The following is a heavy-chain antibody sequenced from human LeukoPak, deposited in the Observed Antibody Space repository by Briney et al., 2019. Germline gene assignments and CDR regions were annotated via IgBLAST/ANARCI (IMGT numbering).Heavy chain of an antibody. CDR1: GGSSSGYS. V-gene: IGHV4-34*01. CDR3: ARGRRGYSYGDPSDY. D-gene: IGHD5-18*01. Sequence: PSETLSLTCADSGGSSSGYSWSWIRQPPGKGLEWIGEINHSGSINYTTSPQRRVTISVDAYKNQFSLKLRSVTAADTAVYYCARGRRGYSYGDPSDYWGQGTLVTVSS. CDR2: INHSGSI. J-gene: IGHJ4*02.